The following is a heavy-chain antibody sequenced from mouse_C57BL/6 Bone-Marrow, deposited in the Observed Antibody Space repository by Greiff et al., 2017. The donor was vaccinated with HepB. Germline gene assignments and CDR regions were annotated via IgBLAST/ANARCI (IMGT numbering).Heavy chain of an antibody. J-gene: IGHJ1*03. CDR2: ISYDGSN. CDR1: GYSITSGYY. Sequence: EVQLQESGPGLVKPSQSLSLTCSVTGYSITSGYYWNWIRQFPGNKLEWMGYISYDGSNNYNPSLKNRISITRDTSKNQFFLKLNSVTTEDTATYYCARAPGTKGDYWYFDVWGTGTTVTVSS. CDR3: ARAPGTKGDYWYFDV. V-gene: IGHV3-6*01. D-gene: IGHD4-1*01.